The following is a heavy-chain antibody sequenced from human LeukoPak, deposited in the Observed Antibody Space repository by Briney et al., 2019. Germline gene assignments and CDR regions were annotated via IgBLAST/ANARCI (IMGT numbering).Heavy chain of an antibody. J-gene: IGHJ5*02. Sequence: SDPLSLTCIVSGPSNTTFYWSWLRQSAAKGLECFGRIYTSEDTNTNPSLKRRVNLSLNSSQNQFYLTLRSVTAADTAVYFCARVVVRTTCQYSLIDPWGQGRVVTVSS. CDR1: GPSNTTFY. CDR2: IYTSEDT. V-gene: IGHV4-4*07. D-gene: IGHD3-10*01. CDR3: ARVVVRTTCQYSLIDP.